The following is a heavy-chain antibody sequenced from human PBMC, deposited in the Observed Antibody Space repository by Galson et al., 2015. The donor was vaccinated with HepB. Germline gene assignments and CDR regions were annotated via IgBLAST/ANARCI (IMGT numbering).Heavy chain of an antibody. D-gene: IGHD6-19*01. J-gene: IGHJ4*02. CDR3: ARDPGWAVAGTTNDY. CDR1: GYTFTSYG. V-gene: IGHV1-18*01. Sequence: SVKVSCKASGYTFTSYGISWVRQAPGQGLEWMGWISAYNGNTNYAQKLQGRVTMTTDTSTSTAYMELRSLRSDDTAVYYCARDPGWAVAGTTNDYWGQGTLVTVSS. CDR2: ISAYNGNT.